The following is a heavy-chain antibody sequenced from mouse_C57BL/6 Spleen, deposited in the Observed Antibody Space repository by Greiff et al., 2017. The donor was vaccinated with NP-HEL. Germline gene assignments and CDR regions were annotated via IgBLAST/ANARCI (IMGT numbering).Heavy chain of an antibody. CDR3: AGHDGYFRYFDV. CDR1: GYAFSSYW. V-gene: IGHV1-80*01. D-gene: IGHD2-3*01. J-gene: IGHJ1*03. Sequence: QVQLQQSGAELVKPGASVKISCKASGYAFSSYWMNWVKQRPGKGLEWIGQIYPGDGDTNYNGKFKGKATLTADKSSSTAYMQLRSLTSEDSAVYFCAGHDGYFRYFDVWGTGTTVTVSS. CDR2: IYPGDGDT.